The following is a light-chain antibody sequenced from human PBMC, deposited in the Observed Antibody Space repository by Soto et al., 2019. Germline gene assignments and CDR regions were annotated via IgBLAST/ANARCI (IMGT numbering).Light chain of an antibody. J-gene: IGLJ2*01. CDR2: DVS. CDR3: SSYTSSSTSVV. Sequence: QSALTQPASVSGSPGQSITISCTGTSSDVGGYNYVSWYQQHPGKAPKLMIYDVSNWPSGVSNRFSGSKSGNTASLTISGLQAEDEADYYCSSYTSSSTSVVFGGGTQLTVL. V-gene: IGLV2-14*01. CDR1: SSDVGGYNY.